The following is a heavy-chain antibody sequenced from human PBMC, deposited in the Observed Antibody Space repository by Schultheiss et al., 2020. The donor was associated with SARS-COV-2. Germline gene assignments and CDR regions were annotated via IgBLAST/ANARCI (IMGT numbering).Heavy chain of an antibody. J-gene: IGHJ4*02. CDR2: INHSGST. Sequence: SETLSLTFAVYGGSFSGYYWSWIRQPPGKGLEWIGEINHSGSTNYNPSLKSRVTISVDTSKNQFSLKLSSVTAADTAVYYCARGSGSHPLDYWGQGTLVTVSS. CDR3: ARGSGSHPLDY. CDR1: GGSFSGYY. D-gene: IGHD6-13*01. V-gene: IGHV4-34*01.